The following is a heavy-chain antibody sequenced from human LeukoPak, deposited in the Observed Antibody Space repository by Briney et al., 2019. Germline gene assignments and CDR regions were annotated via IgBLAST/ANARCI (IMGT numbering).Heavy chain of an antibody. J-gene: IGHJ6*03. V-gene: IGHV3-74*03. CDR1: GFTFSTTW. CDR2: IESDGRST. D-gene: IGHD6-13*01. Sequence: GGSLRLSCEGSGFTFSTTWMHWVRLAPGKGLVWVAHIESDGRSTTYADSVKGRFTISRDNSKNTLYLQMNSLRAEDTAVYYCAKDPHSNSPYYYYMDVWGKGTTVTISS. CDR3: AKDPHSNSPYYYYMDV.